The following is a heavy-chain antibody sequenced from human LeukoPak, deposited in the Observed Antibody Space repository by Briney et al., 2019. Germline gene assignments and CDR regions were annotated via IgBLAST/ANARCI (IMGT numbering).Heavy chain of an antibody. CDR1: GGSISSSSYY. CDR3: AREERIRRGYSYTSNYFDY. CDR2: IYYSGST. Sequence: RSSETLSLTCTVSGGSISSSSYYWGWIRQPPGKGLEWIGSIYYSGSTYYNPSLKSRVTISVDTSKNQFSLKLSSVTAADTAVYYCAREERIRRGYSYTSNYFDYWGQGTLVTVSS. J-gene: IGHJ4*02. D-gene: IGHD5-18*01. V-gene: IGHV4-39*02.